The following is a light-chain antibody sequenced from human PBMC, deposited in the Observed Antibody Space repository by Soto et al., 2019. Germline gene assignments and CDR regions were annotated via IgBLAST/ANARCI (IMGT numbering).Light chain of an antibody. Sequence: EIVLTQSPATLSLSPGERAALSCRASQSVDSDLAWYQQKPGQAPRLLIYDASNRATGVPARFGGSGSGTDFTLTISSLEPEDFAVYYCHQRSDWPLTFGGGTKVEIK. CDR1: QSVDSD. CDR3: HQRSDWPLT. V-gene: IGKV3-11*01. J-gene: IGKJ4*01. CDR2: DAS.